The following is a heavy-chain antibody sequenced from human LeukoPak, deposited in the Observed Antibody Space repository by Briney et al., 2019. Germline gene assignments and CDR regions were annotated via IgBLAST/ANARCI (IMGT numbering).Heavy chain of an antibody. V-gene: IGHV3-74*01. J-gene: IGHJ4*02. CDR1: GFTFSTYW. Sequence: GGSLRLSCAASGFTFSTYWMHWVRQAPGKGLLWVSRINSDGSSTSCADSVKGRFAISRDNAKNTLYLQINSMRVDDTAVYYCASTPRRPDLSGSGSLSYWGQGTLVTVSS. D-gene: IGHD3-10*01. CDR3: ASTPRRPDLSGSGSLSY. CDR2: INSDGSST.